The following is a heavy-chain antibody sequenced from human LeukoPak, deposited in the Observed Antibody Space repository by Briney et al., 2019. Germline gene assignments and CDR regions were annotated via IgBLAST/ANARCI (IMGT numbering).Heavy chain of an antibody. J-gene: IGHJ4*02. CDR3: ARTRYYYNSRSYGAPYYFDY. V-gene: IGHV4-39*01. D-gene: IGHD3-10*01. CDR1: GGSISSNSYY. Sequence: SETLSLTCAVSGGSISSNSYYWGWIRQPPGKGLEWIGSIYYSGSTYYNPSLKSRLTISVDTSNNQFSLKLSSVTAADTAVYYCARTRYYYNSRSYGAPYYFDYWGQGTLVTVSS. CDR2: IYYSGST.